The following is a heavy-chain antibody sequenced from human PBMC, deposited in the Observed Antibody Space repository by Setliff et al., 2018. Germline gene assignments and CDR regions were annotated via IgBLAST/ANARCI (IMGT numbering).Heavy chain of an antibody. Sequence: SETLSLTCNVSGGSISSRTYYWSWIRQPAGKGLEWIGHIYTSWSTNYNPSLKSRVTMSVDTTKNQFSLKLTSVTAADTAVYYCATRRSEAVAGREDNWLGPWGQGILVTVSS. CDR1: GGSISSRTYY. D-gene: IGHD6-19*01. J-gene: IGHJ5*02. V-gene: IGHV4-61*09. CDR2: IYTSWST. CDR3: ATRRSEAVAGREDNWLGP.